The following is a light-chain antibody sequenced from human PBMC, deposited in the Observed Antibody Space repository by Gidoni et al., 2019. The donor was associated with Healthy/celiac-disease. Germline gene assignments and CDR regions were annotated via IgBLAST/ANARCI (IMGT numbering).Light chain of an antibody. CDR1: KLGDKY. Sequence: SYDLTQPPSVSVSPGPTAIITRSGDKLGDKYACWYQQKPGQSPVLVIYQDSKRPSGIPDRFSGSNSGNTATLTISGTQAMDEADYYCQAWDSSTNYVFGTGTKVTVL. CDR3: QAWDSSTNYV. CDR2: QDS. J-gene: IGLJ1*01. V-gene: IGLV3-1*01.